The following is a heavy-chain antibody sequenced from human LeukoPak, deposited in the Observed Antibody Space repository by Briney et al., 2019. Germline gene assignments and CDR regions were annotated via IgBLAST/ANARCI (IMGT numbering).Heavy chain of an antibody. D-gene: IGHD4-17*01. CDR3: AKGQDYGAFEDYFDC. CDR2: TSYDGSNK. CDR1: GFTFSSYG. J-gene: IGHJ4*02. V-gene: IGHV3-30*18. Sequence: PGGSLRLSCAASGFTFSSYGMHWVRQAPGKGLEWVAVTSYDGSNKYYADSVKGRVTISRDNSKNTLYLQMSSLRAEDTAVYYCAKGQDYGAFEDYFDCWGQGTLVTVSS.